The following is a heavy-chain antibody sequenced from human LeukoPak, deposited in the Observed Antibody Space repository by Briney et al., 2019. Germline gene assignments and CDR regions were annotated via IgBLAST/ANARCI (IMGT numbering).Heavy chain of an antibody. Sequence: PSETLSLTCTVSGGSISSGGYYWSWIRQPPGKGLEWIGYIYHSGSTYYNPSLKSRVTISVDRSKNQFSLKLSSVTAADTAVYYCARYVVVPAAKWASRGLDYWGQGTLVTVSS. CDR2: IYHSGST. D-gene: IGHD2-2*01. CDR1: GGSISSGGYY. J-gene: IGHJ4*02. V-gene: IGHV4-30-2*01. CDR3: ARYVVVPAAKWASRGLDY.